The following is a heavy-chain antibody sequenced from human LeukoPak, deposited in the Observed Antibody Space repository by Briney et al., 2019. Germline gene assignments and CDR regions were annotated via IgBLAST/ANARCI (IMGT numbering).Heavy chain of an antibody. D-gene: IGHD6-19*01. CDR1: GGSISSSSYY. Sequence: SETLSLTCTVSGGSISSSSYYWGWIRQPPGKGLEWIGTIYYSGSAYYNPSLKSRVTISADTSKNQFSLKLSSVTAADTAVYYCARDPVAGDYWGQGTLVTVSS. CDR2: IYYSGSA. J-gene: IGHJ4*02. V-gene: IGHV4-39*02. CDR3: ARDPVAGDY.